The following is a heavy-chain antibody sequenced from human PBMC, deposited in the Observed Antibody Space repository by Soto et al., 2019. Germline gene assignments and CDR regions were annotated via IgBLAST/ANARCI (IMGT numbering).Heavy chain of an antibody. CDR3: ARDCGMNRAVAGGGVWYFDL. J-gene: IGHJ2*01. CDR2: INADNGNT. Sequence: ASVKVSCKASGYTFTSYAMHWVRQAPGQRLEWMGWINADNGNTKYSQKLQGRVTMTTDTSASTAYMELRSLRSDDTAVYYCARDCGMNRAVAGGGVWYFDLWGRGTLVTVSS. V-gene: IGHV1-3*01. CDR1: GYTFTSYA. D-gene: IGHD6-19*01.